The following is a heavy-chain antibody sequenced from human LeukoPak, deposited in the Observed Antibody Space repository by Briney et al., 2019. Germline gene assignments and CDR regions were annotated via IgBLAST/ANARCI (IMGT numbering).Heavy chain of an antibody. CDR3: ATLNYDFWSGYSNWFDP. Sequence: SETLSLICTVSGGSISSYYWSWIRQPPGKGLEWIGYIYYSGSTNYNPSLKSRVTISVDTSKNQFSLKLSSVTAADTAVYYCATLNYDFWSGYSNWFDPWGQGTLVTVSS. CDR1: GGSISSYY. CDR2: IYYSGST. D-gene: IGHD3-3*01. V-gene: IGHV4-59*01. J-gene: IGHJ5*02.